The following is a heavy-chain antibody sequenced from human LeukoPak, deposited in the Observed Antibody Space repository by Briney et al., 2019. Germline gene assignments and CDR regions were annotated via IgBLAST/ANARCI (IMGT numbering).Heavy chain of an antibody. Sequence: SETLSLTCTVSGDFLSSGDYYWGWIRQSPGKGLTWIGSIYYSGSTLYNASFESRVTMSVDTSKNQFSLKLRSVTAADTAVYYCARLCQVTTRAKFEYWGQGILVTASS. D-gene: IGHD2-21*02. V-gene: IGHV4-39*01. CDR3: ARLCQVTTRAKFEY. CDR2: IYYSGST. CDR1: GDFLSSGDYY. J-gene: IGHJ4*02.